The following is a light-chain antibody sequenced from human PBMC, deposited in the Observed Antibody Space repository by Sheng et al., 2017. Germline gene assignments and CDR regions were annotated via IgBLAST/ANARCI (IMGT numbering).Light chain of an antibody. CDR2: AAS. CDR1: QDISSW. J-gene: IGKJ2*01. Sequence: DIQMTQSPSFVSASVGDRVTITCRASQDISSWLAWYQQKPGKPPSLLIYAASNLQSGVPSRFSGSGSGTDFTLSISSLQPEDFATYYCQQANSVPHTFGQGTKVEIK. CDR3: QQANSVPHT. V-gene: IGKV1-12*01.